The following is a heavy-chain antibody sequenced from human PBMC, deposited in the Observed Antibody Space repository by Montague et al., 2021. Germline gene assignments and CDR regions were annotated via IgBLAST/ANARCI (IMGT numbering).Heavy chain of an antibody. CDR1: GDSDAGVEVS. V-gene: IGHV6-1*01. CDR3: ASGREGNSNVMDF. Sequence: CAISGDSDAGVEVSRKSVRQSPELQLARLGGCCFLSERNNDYSVSVRGRVTITPDTSKNQFSLQLDSVTPEDTAIYYCASGREGNSNVMDFWGQGTMVTVSS. CDR2: CCFLSERNN. D-gene: IGHD1-1*01. J-gene: IGHJ6*02.